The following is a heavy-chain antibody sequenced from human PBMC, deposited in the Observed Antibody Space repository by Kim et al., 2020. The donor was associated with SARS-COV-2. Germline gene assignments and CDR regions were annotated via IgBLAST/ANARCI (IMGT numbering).Heavy chain of an antibody. CDR2: K. J-gene: IGHJ4*02. V-gene: IGHV6-1*01. D-gene: IGHD6-19*01. CDR3: ARAVAGIGNFDY. Sequence: KDYALSVKSRITINPATSKNHFSLQLSSMTPEDTAVYYCARAVAGIGNFDYWGQGTLVKVSS.